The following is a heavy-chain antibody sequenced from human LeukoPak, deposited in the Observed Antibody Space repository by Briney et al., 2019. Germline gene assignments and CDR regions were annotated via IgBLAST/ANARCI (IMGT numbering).Heavy chain of an antibody. CDR2: ISGSGNST. CDR3: AKRGRLAN. V-gene: IGHV3-23*01. J-gene: IGHJ4*02. Sequence: PGGSLRLSCAASGFTFSSYAMTWVRQAPGKGLEWVSTISGSGNSTYYADSVKGRFTISRDDSKNTLFLQMNSLRAEDTAVYYWAKRGRLANGGQEPLVTSSS. CDR1: GFTFSSYA. D-gene: IGHD3-16*01.